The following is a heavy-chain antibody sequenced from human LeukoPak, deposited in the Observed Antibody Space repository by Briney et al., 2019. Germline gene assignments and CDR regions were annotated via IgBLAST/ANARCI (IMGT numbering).Heavy chain of an antibody. CDR1: GGSITSSSYY. CDR3: ARHYVDTAMLSGFDP. CDR2: INHGGST. Sequence: SETLSLTCTASGGSITSSSYYWGWIRQPPGKGLEWIGEINHGGSTNYNPSLKSRVTISVDTSKNQFSLKLSSVTAADTAVYYCARHYVDTAMLSGFDPWGQGTLVTVSS. V-gene: IGHV4-39*01. J-gene: IGHJ5*02. D-gene: IGHD5-18*01.